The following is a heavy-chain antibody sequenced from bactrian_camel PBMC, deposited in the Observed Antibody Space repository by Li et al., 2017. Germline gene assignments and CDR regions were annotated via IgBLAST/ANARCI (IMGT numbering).Heavy chain of an antibody. Sequence: HVQLVESGGGSMQSGGSLRLNCTSPGLTFDDQDMAWYRQAPGNECELVSTINSDGDTYYTDSVKGRFTIPRDNAKKVMFLQMNSLKPEDTAVYYCAARSSGPFYGVLNSKTYDAWGQGTQVTVS. V-gene: IGHV3S60*01. D-gene: IGHD5*01. CDR2: INSDGDT. CDR3: AARSSGPFYGVLNSKTYDA. CDR1: GLTFDDQD. J-gene: IGHJ4*01.